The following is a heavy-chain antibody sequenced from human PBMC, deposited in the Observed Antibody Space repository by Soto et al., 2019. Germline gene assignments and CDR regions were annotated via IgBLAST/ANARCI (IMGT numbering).Heavy chain of an antibody. Sequence: SETLSLTCAVSGGSISSGGYSWSWIRQPPGKGLEWIGCIYHSGSTYYNPSLKSRVTISVDRSKNQFSLKLSSVTAADTAVYYCARGDNWFDPWGQGTLVTVSS. CDR2: IYHSGST. CDR3: ARGDNWFDP. J-gene: IGHJ5*02. CDR1: GGSISSGGYS. V-gene: IGHV4-30-2*01.